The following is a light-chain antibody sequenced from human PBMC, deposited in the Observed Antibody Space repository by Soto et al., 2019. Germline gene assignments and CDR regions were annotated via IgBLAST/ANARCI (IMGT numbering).Light chain of an antibody. CDR1: QDISAY. CDR3: PKFSTAPLT. Sequence: DIKMTQSPSSLYASVGDRVTITCRASQDISAYLAWYQQKPGKVPKLLIYSASTLQSGVPSRFSGSGSGTEFTLTIRSLQPEDGATYYCPKFSTAPLTFGQGTRLEIK. CDR2: SAS. J-gene: IGKJ5*01. V-gene: IGKV1-27*01.